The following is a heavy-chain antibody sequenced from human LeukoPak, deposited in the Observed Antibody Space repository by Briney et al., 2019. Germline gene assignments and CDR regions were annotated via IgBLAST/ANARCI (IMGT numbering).Heavy chain of an antibody. CDR3: ARKAITVTTFDY. J-gene: IGHJ4*02. D-gene: IGHD4-17*01. Sequence: GGSLRLSCAASGFTFSDYYMSWIRQAPGKGLEWVSYISSSGSTIYYADSVKGRFTISRDNSKNTLYLQMNSLRDEDTAVYYCARKAITVTTFDYWGQGTLVTVSS. CDR1: GFTFSDYY. V-gene: IGHV3-11*04. CDR2: ISSSGSTI.